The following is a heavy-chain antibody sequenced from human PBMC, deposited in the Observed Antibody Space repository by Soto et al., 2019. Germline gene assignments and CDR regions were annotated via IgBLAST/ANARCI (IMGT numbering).Heavy chain of an antibody. D-gene: IGHD6-13*01. CDR2: IWYDGSNK. V-gene: IGHV3-33*01. CDR3: ARDQGHSGRFGYCAEGGGMDV. Sequence: GGTLRLSCAASGFTFSSYGMHWVRQAPGKGLEWVAVIWYDGSNKYYADSVKGRFTISRDNSKNTLYLQMNSLRAEDTAVYYCARDQGHSGRFGYCAEGGGMDVWGQGTTVTVSS. J-gene: IGHJ6*02. CDR1: GFTFSSYG.